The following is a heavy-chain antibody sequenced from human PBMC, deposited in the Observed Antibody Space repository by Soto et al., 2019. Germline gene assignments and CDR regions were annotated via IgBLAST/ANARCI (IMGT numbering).Heavy chain of an antibody. CDR2: IYYSGST. V-gene: IGHV4-59*01. J-gene: IGHJ4*02. D-gene: IGHD2-15*01. Sequence: SETLSLTCTVSGGSISSYYWSWIRQPPGKGLEWIGYIYYSGSTNYNPSLKSRVTISVDTSKNQFSLKLSSVTAADTAVYYCGRVEEHGGGSFSPKWYFDYWGQGTLVTVSS. CDR1: GGSISSYY. CDR3: GRVEEHGGGSFSPKWYFDY.